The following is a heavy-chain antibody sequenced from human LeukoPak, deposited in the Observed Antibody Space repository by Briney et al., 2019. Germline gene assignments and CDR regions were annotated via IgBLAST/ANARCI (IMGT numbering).Heavy chain of an antibody. J-gene: IGHJ5*02. V-gene: IGHV3-30*04. Sequence: GGSLRLSCAASGFTFSSYAMHWVRQAPGKGLEWVAVISYDGSNKYYADSVKGRFTISRDNSKNTLYLQMNSLRAEDTAVYYCARNIYGSGSYDWFDHWGQGTLVTVSS. D-gene: IGHD3-10*01. CDR2: ISYDGSNK. CDR3: ARNIYGSGSYDWFDH. CDR1: GFTFSSYA.